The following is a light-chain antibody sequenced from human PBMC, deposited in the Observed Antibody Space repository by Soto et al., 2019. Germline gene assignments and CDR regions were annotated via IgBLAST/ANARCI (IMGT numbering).Light chain of an antibody. CDR3: EQYGSSPPLT. Sequence: EIVLTQSPGTLSLSPGERATLSCRASQSVSSSYFAWYQQKPGQAPRLLIYGASRRATGIPDRFSGSGSGTDFTLTISRLEAEAFVVYYCEQYGSSPPLTFGGGTTVEIK. J-gene: IGKJ4*01. CDR1: QSVSSSY. V-gene: IGKV3-20*01. CDR2: GAS.